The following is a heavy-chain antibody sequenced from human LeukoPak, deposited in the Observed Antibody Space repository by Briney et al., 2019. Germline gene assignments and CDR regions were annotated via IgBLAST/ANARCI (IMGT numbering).Heavy chain of an antibody. CDR3: ARDGEDIVVVPAAIDY. CDR2: ISSSSSYM. CDR1: GFTFSSYS. Sequence: GGSLRLSCAASGFTFSSYSMNWVRQAPGKGLEWVSSISSSSSYMYYADSVKGRFTISRDNAKNSLYLQMNSLRAEDTAVYYCARDGEDIVVVPAAIDYWGQGTLVTVSS. V-gene: IGHV3-21*01. J-gene: IGHJ4*02. D-gene: IGHD2-2*02.